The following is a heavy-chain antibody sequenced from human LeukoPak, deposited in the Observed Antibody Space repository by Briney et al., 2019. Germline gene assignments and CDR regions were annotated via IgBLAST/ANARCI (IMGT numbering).Heavy chain of an antibody. CDR3: AKGDAFDI. V-gene: IGHV3-9*01. J-gene: IGHJ3*02. CDR2: ISWNSGSI. CDR1: GFTFDDYA. Sequence: SLGLSCAASGFTFDDYAMHWVRQAPGKGLEWVSGISWNSGSIGYADSVKGRFTISRDNAKNSLYLQMNSLRAEDTALYYCAKGDAFDIWGQGTMVTVSS.